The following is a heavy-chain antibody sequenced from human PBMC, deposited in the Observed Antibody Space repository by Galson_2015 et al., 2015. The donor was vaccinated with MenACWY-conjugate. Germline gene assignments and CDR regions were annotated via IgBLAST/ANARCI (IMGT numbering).Heavy chain of an antibody. D-gene: IGHD1-1*01. CDR2: IIPILGTT. CDR3: AREPLTIIQKNWYFDL. J-gene: IGHJ2*01. CDR1: RDTFRNYA. Sequence: SVKVSCKAPRDTFRNYAISWVRQAPGQGLEWMGGIIPILGTTKDARKFQGRVTITADESTSTAYMELNSLRSEDTAVYYCAREPLTIIQKNWYFDLWGRGTLVTVSS. V-gene: IGHV1-69*13.